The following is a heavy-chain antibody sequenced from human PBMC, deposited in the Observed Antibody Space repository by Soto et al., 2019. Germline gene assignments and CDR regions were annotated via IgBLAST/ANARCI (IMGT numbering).Heavy chain of an antibody. CDR2: INAGNGNT. CDR3: VKDRSDTWSFDY. V-gene: IGHV1-3*01. D-gene: IGHD2-8*02. J-gene: IGHJ4*02. Sequence: ASVKVSCKASGYTFTSYAMHWVRQAPGQRLEWMGWINAGNGNTKYSQKFQGRVTITRDTSASTAYMELSSLRPEDTAVYYCVKDRSDTWSFDYWGQGTLVTVSS. CDR1: GYTFTSYA.